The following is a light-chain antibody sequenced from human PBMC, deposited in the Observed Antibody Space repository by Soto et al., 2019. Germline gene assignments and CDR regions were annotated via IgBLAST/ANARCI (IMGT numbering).Light chain of an antibody. CDR3: QQYGSSPWT. CDR1: QSVANSY. J-gene: IGKJ1*01. CDR2: GAS. Sequence: EIVSTQSPGTLSLSPGDRATLSCRASQSVANSYIAWYQQKPGQAPRLLIYGASSRVTGIPDRFTGSGSGTDFTLTITRLEPEDFAVYHCQQYGSSPWTFGQGTKVEIK. V-gene: IGKV3-20*01.